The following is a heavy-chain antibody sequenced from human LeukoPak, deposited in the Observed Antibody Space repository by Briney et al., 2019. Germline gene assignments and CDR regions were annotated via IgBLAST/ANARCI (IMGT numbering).Heavy chain of an antibody. Sequence: GGSLRLSCAASGFTFSYYGMHWVRQAPGKGLEWVAFVRYDGNDKYYAESVKGRFTISKDTSRNTLYLQMNRLRVEDTAMYYCAKDLMRDRWFGESWGQGTLVTVSS. J-gene: IGHJ5*02. CDR1: GFTFSYYG. V-gene: IGHV3-30*02. D-gene: IGHD3-10*01. CDR2: VRYDGNDK. CDR3: AKDLMRDRWFGES.